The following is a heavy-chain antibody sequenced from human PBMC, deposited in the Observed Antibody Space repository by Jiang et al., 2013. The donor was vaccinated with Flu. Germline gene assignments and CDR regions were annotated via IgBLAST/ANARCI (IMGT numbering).Heavy chain of an antibody. CDR3: ARDPTYYDYVWGSYRAFDI. J-gene: IGHJ3*02. D-gene: IGHD3-16*02. Sequence: IYHTGSTYYNPSLKSRVTISLDTSKNQFSLKLSSVTAADTAVYYCARDPTYYDYVWGSYRAFDIWGQGTIVKVSS. V-gene: IGHV4-38-2*02. CDR2: IYHTGST.